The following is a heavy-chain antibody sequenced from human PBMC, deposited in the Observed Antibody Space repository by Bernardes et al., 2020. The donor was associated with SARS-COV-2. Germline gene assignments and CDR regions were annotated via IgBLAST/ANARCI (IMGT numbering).Heavy chain of an antibody. CDR2: IIPILGIA. J-gene: IGHJ6*02. D-gene: IGHD6-13*01. V-gene: IGHV1-69*04. CDR1: GGTFSSYA. CDR3: ATRTPYSSSWSLEPYYYYGMDV. Sequence: SVKVSCKASGGTFSSYAISWVRQAPGQGLEWMGRIIPILGIANYAQKFQGRVTITADKSTSTAYMELSSLRSEDTAVYYCATRTPYSSSWSLEPYYYYGMDVWGQGTTVTVSS.